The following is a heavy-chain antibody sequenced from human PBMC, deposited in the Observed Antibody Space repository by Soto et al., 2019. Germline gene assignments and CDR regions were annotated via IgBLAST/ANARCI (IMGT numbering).Heavy chain of an antibody. CDR2: ISWNGGDI. CDR3: AKDKETGTTSYYGMDV. V-gene: IGHV3-9*01. Sequence: MDWVRQTPEKGLDWVSRISWNGGDIAYADSVKGRFTISRDNAKKSLFLQMNSLRPEDTALYYCAKDKETGTTSYYGMDVWGQGTTVTVSS. J-gene: IGHJ6*02. D-gene: IGHD1-7*01.